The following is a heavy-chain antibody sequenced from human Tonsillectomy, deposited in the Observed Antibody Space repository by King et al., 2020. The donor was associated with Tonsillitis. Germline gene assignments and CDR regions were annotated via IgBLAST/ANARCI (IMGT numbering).Heavy chain of an antibody. J-gene: IGHJ4*02. CDR1: GGSISSSSYS. CDR2: IYYSGST. CDR3: ARQWSGGYSYGDY. Sequence: QLQLQESGPGLVKPSETLSLNCTVSGGSISSSSYSWGWIRQPPGQGLEWIGSIYYSGSTYYNPSLKSRVTISVDTSKNQFSLKLSSVTAADTAVYYCARQWSGGYSYGDYWGQGTLVTVSS. V-gene: IGHV4-39*01. D-gene: IGHD5-18*01.